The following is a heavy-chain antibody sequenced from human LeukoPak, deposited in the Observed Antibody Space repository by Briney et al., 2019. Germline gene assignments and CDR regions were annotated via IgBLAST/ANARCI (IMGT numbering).Heavy chain of an antibody. CDR1: GFTFSSYA. CDR2: ISYDGSKK. D-gene: IGHD1-1*01. Sequence: PGGSLRLSCAASGFTFSSYAMHWVRQAPGKGLEWVAVISYDGSKKYYADYVKGRFTISRDKSKNTLYLHVNSLRPEDTAVYYCARGKGGTLRYYMDVWGKGTTVTVSS. V-gene: IGHV3-30*04. J-gene: IGHJ6*03. CDR3: ARGKGGTLRYYMDV.